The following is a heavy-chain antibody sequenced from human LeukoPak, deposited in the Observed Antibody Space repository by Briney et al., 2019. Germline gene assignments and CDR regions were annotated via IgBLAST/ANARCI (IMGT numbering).Heavy chain of an antibody. CDR3: AREMEVDTAMAFFAY. Sequence: SQTLSLTCAISGDSVSSNSAAWNWIRQSPSRGLEWLGRTYYRRKWYNDYAVSVKSRININPDTSKNQFSLQLNFVTPEDTAVYYCAREMEVDTAMAFFAYWGQGTLVTVSS. CDR1: GDSVSSNSAA. V-gene: IGHV6-1*01. CDR2: TYYRRKWYN. J-gene: IGHJ4*02. D-gene: IGHD5-18*01.